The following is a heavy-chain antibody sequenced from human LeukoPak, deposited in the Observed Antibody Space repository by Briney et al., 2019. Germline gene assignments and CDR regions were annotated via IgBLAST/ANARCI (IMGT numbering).Heavy chain of an antibody. V-gene: IGHV1-46*01. CDR3: ARDRLGGYDWDYFDY. CDR1: GYTFTSYY. J-gene: IGHJ4*02. Sequence: GASVKVSCKASGYTFTSYYMHWVRQVPGQGLEWMGIINPSGGSTSYAQKLQGRVTMTRDTSTSTVYMELSSLRSEDTAVYYCARDRLGGYDWDYFDYWGQGTLVTVSS. CDR2: INPSGGST. D-gene: IGHD5-12*01.